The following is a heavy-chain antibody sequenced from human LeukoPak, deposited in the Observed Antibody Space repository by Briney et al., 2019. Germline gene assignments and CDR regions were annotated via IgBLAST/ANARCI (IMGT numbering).Heavy chain of an antibody. D-gene: IGHD7-27*01. J-gene: IGHJ4*02. CDR2: IWYDGSNK. CDR1: GFTFSSYG. Sequence: GGSLRLSCAASGFTFSSYGMHWVRQAPGKGLQWVALIWYDGSNKYYADSVKGRFTISRDNSKNTLYLQMSSLRTEDTAVYYCARNWGVDYWGQGTLVTVSS. V-gene: IGHV3-33*01. CDR3: ARNWGVDY.